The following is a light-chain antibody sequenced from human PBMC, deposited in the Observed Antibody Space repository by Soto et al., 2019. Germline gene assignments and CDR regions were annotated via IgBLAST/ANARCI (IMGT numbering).Light chain of an antibody. V-gene: IGLV1-44*01. CDR3: AAWDDRLNGHV. CDR1: RSPMGSNT. CDR2: TND. J-gene: IGLJ1*01. Sequence: VLTQPPPAAGSPRAGVNISCFGSRSPMGSNTVPWFQQFPGTAPRLLISTNDQRPSGVPDRFIGANSGTSASLAISGLQFEDEADYYCAAWDDRLNGHVFGTGTKVTGL.